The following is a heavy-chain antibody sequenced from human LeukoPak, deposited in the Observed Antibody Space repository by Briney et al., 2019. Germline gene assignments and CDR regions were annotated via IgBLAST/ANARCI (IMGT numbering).Heavy chain of an antibody. D-gene: IGHD2-2*01. CDR3: ARNAYCDSTNCYAWFEP. Sequence: GASVKVSCKATGYTFTDYYIHWVRQAPGQGLEWIGWIVPHSGGTNYAQNYQGRITMTRDTSISTAYMELSSLRSDDTAVYYCARNAYCDSTNCYAWFEPWGQGTLVTVSS. CDR1: GYTFTDYY. J-gene: IGHJ5*02. V-gene: IGHV1-2*02. CDR2: IVPHSGGT.